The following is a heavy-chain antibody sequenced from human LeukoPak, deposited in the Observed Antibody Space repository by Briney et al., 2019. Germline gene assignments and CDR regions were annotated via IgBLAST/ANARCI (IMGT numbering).Heavy chain of an antibody. CDR3: ARLGTYGSGSYYIGPLGV. J-gene: IGHJ6*04. D-gene: IGHD3-10*01. CDR1: GYTFTGYY. V-gene: IGHV1-8*02. Sequence: ASVKVSCKASGYTFTGYYMHWVRQAPGQGLEWMGWMNPNSGNTGYAQKFQGRVTMTRNTSISTAYMELSSLRSEDTAVYYCARLGTYGSGSYYIGPLGVWGKGTTVTISS. CDR2: MNPNSGNT.